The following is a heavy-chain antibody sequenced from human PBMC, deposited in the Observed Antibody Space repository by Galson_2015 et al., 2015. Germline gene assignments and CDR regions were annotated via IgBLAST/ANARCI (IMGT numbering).Heavy chain of an antibody. D-gene: IGHD3-10*01. CDR2: IYQSGST. V-gene: IGHV4-38-2*02. Sequence: SETLSLTCTVSGYSISSGHYWGWIRQPPGKGLEWIGNIYQSGSTSYNPSLNSRVTISLDRSENQFSLKLSSVTAADTAVYYCARTCYYGSGSYYDSRYCFDYWGQGTLVTVSS. J-gene: IGHJ4*02. CDR3: ARTCYYGSGSYYDSRYCFDY. CDR1: GYSISSGHY.